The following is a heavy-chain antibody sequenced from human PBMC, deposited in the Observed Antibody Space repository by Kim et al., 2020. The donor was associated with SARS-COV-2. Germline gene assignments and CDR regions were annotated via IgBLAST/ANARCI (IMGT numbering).Heavy chain of an antibody. V-gene: IGHV3-33*01. Sequence: GGSLRLSCAASGFRFTSYGIHWVRQSPDKGLEWVALIWHDGSTENYAESLQGRFTISRDNSKNMVHLQMNSLRAEDTAVYYCARDPYGWGNYFDFWGQGT. D-gene: IGHD3-10*01. CDR1: GFRFTSYG. J-gene: IGHJ5*01. CDR3: ARDPYGWGNYFDF. CDR2: IWHDGSTE.